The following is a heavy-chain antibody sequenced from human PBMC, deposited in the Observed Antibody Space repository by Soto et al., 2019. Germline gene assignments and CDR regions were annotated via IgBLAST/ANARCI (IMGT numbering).Heavy chain of an antibody. J-gene: IGHJ5*02. D-gene: IGHD6-25*01. CDR1: GYTFTRYD. CDR2: MNPNSGNT. CDR3: ARRRVLNSSGMPKGGRYWFDP. V-gene: IGHV1-8*01. Sequence: QVQLVQSGAEVKKPGASVKVSCKASGYTFTRYDINWVRQATGQGLEWMGWMNPNSGNTGYAQKFQGRVTMTRNTSISTAYMELSSLRSEDTAVYYCARRRVLNSSGMPKGGRYWFDPWGQGTLVTVSS.